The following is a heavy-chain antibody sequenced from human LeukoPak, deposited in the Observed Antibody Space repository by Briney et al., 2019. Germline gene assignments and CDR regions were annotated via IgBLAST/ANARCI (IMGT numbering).Heavy chain of an antibody. D-gene: IGHD4-17*01. CDR2: ISSSGSTI. V-gene: IGHV3-48*03. CDR1: GFTFNSYE. CDR3: ANIFGSYGDDY. J-gene: IGHJ4*02. Sequence: GGSLRLSCAASGFTFNSYEMNWVRQAPGKGLEWVSYISSSGSTIYYADSVKGRFTISRDNAKNSLYLQMNSLRAEDTAVYYCANIFGSYGDDYWGQGTLLTVSS.